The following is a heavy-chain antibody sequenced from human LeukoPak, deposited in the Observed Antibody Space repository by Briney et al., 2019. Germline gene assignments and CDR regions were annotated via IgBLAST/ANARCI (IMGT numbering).Heavy chain of an antibody. V-gene: IGHV4-30-2*01. CDR3: ARAPGATEYYYYGMDV. D-gene: IGHD3-10*01. CDR1: GGSISSGGYS. J-gene: IGHJ6*02. Sequence: SETLSLTCAVSGGSISSGGYSWSWIRQPPGKGLEWIGYIYHSGTTYYNPSLKSRVTISVDRSKNQFSLKLSSVTAADTAVYYCARAPGATEYYYYGMDVWGQGTTVTVSS. CDR2: IYHSGTT.